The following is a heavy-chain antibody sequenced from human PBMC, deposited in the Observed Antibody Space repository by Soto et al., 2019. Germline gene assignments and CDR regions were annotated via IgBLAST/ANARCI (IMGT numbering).Heavy chain of an antibody. D-gene: IGHD3-22*01. V-gene: IGHV4-34*09. CDR2: INHSGST. CDR1: GGSFSGYY. J-gene: IGHJ4*02. CDR3: ASYYYDSSGYYVFDY. Sequence: PSETLSLTCAVYGGSFSGYYWTWIRQPPGTGLEWIGEINHSGSTYYNPSLKSRVTISVDTSKNQFSLKLSSVTAADTAVYYCASYYYDSSGYYVFDYWGQGTLVTVSS.